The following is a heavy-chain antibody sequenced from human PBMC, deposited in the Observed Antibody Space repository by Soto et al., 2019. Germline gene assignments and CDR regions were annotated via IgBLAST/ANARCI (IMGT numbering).Heavy chain of an antibody. CDR1: GGSISSYY. D-gene: IGHD5-18*01. J-gene: IGHJ4*02. CDR2: IYYSGST. Sequence: QVQLQESGPGLVKPSETLSLTCTVSGGSISSYYWSWIRQPPGKGLEWIGYIYYSGSTNYNPSLKSRVTISVATSKTQLSLTLSSVTAADTAVYYSARRYGSCFDYWGQGTLVTVSS. CDR3: ARRYGSCFDY. V-gene: IGHV4-59*08.